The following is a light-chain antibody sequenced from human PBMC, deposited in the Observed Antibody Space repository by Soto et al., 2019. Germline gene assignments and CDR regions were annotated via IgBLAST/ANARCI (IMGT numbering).Light chain of an antibody. CDR2: DVS. V-gene: IGLV2-14*01. CDR3: SSYTSRSTVV. J-gene: IGLJ2*01. Sequence: QSALTQPASVSGAPGQSITISCTGTSSDVGGYNDVSWYQQHPGKAPKLMIYDVSNRPSGVSNRFSGSKSGNTASLTISGLQDEDAADYYCSSYTSRSTVVFGGGTKLTVL. CDR1: SSDVGGYND.